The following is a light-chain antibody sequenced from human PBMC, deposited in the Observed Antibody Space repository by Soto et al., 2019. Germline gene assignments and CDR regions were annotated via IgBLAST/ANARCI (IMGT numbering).Light chain of an antibody. J-gene: IGLJ1*01. CDR2: DVS. Sequence: QSALTQPASVSGSPGQSITISCTGTSSDVGDYNYVSWYQQHPGKAPKLMIYDVSNRPSGVSNRFSGSKSGNTASLTISVLQAEDEADYYCGSYTSSSTLYVFGTGTKLTVL. V-gene: IGLV2-14*01. CDR3: GSYTSSSTLYV. CDR1: SSDVGDYNY.